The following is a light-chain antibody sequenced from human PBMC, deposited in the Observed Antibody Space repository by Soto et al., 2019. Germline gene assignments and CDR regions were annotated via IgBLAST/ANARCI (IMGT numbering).Light chain of an antibody. J-gene: IGKJ1*01. CDR1: QNVRSN. CDR3: LQYDDWPET. V-gene: IGKV3-15*01. CDR2: GAS. Sequence: ETMMTQAPDTLSVSLGERYTLSCRASQNVRSNLAWYQQKPGQAPRLLIYGASTRATGIPARFSCRGSGAEFILTIISLQSEDFAVYYFLQYDDWPETFGQGTKVDIK.